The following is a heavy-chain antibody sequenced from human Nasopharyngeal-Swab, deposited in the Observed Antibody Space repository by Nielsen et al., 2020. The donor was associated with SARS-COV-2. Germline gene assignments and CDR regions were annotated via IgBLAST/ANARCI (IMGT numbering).Heavy chain of an antibody. CDR1: GYTFTGYY. J-gene: IGHJ2*01. Sequence: ASVKVSCKASGYTFTGYYMHWVRQAPGQGLEWMGRINPNSGGTNYAQKFQGRVTMTRDTSISTAYMELSRLRSDDTAVYYCARDFSSGWYSGSGWYFDLWGRGTLVTVSS. CDR3: ARDFSSGWYSGSGWYFDL. D-gene: IGHD6-19*01. CDR2: INPNSGGT. V-gene: IGHV1-2*06.